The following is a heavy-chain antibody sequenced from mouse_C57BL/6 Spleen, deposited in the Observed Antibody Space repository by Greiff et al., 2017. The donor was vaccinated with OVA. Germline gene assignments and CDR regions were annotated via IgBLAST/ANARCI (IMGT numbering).Heavy chain of an antibody. CDR3: ARHPHSTYYFDY. D-gene: IGHD5-1*01. Sequence: EVQGVESGGDLVKPGGSLKLSCAASGFTFSSYGMSWVRQTPDKRLEWVATISSGGSYTYYPDSVKGRFTISRDNAKNTLYLQMSSLKSEDTAMYYCARHPHSTYYFDYWGQGTTLTVSS. J-gene: IGHJ2*01. CDR2: ISSGGSYT. CDR1: GFTFSSYG. V-gene: IGHV5-6*01.